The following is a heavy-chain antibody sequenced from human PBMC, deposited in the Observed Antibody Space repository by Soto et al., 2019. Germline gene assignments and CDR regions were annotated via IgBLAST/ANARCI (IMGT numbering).Heavy chain of an antibody. V-gene: IGHV4-34*01. Sequence: SETLSLTCAVYGGSFSGYYWSWIRQPPGKGLEWIGEINHSGSTNYNPSLKSRVTISVDTSKNQFSLKLSSVTAADMAVYYCARNGARFLVSNYYYYYGMDVWGQGTTVTVSS. CDR3: ARNGARFLVSNYYYYYGMDV. CDR2: INHSGST. CDR1: GGSFSGYY. J-gene: IGHJ6*02. D-gene: IGHD3-3*01.